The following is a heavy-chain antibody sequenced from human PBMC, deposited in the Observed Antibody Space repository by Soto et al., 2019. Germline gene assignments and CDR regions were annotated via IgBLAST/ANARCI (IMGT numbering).Heavy chain of an antibody. CDR3: ARSRPYYYDSSDYFDY. Sequence: SVKVSCKASGGTFSSYAISWVRQAPGQGLEWMGGIIPIFGTANYAQKFQGRVTITADESTSTAYMELSSPRSEDTAVYYCARSRPYYYDSSDYFDYWGQGALVTV. D-gene: IGHD3-22*01. CDR2: IIPIFGTA. V-gene: IGHV1-69*13. J-gene: IGHJ4*02. CDR1: GGTFSSYA.